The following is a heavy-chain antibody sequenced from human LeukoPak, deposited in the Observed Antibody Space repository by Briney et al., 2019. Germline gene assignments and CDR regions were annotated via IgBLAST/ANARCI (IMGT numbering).Heavy chain of an antibody. D-gene: IGHD3-9*01. CDR1: GFTFDDYA. CDR2: ISWNSGSI. J-gene: IGHJ4*02. CDR3: AKGLYYDILTGYDFDY. V-gene: IGHV3-9*01. Sequence: GRSLRLSCAASGFTFDDYAMPWVRQAPGKGLEWVSGISWNSGSIGYADSVKGRFTISRDNAKNSLYLQMNSLRAEDTALYYCAKGLYYDILTGYDFDYWGQGTLVTVSS.